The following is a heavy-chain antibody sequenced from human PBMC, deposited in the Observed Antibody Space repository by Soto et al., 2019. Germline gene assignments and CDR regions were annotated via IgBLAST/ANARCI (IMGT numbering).Heavy chain of an antibody. D-gene: IGHD3-10*01. J-gene: IGHJ4*02. CDR2: IGTAGDT. CDR3: ARARGLNYFDY. CDR1: GFTFSSYD. Sequence: PGGSLRLSCAASGFTFSSYDMHWVRQATGKGLEWVSAIGTAGDTYYPGSVKGRFTISRENAKNSLYLQMNSLRAEDTAVYYCARARGLNYFDYWGQGTLVTVSS. V-gene: IGHV3-13*01.